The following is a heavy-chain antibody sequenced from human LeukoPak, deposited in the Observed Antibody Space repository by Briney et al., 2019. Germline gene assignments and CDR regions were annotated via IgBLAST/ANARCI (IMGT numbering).Heavy chain of an antibody. CDR2: ISSSGAYV. Sequence: GGSLRLSCAASGFTFSTYSMNWVRQAPGKGLECVSSISSSGAYVYYADSVKGRFTISRDNAKKSLYLQMNSLRAEDTAIYYCVGNYYDSSGLDYWGQGTLVTVSS. D-gene: IGHD3-22*01. CDR1: GFTFSTYS. V-gene: IGHV3-21*01. J-gene: IGHJ4*02. CDR3: VGNYYDSSGLDY.